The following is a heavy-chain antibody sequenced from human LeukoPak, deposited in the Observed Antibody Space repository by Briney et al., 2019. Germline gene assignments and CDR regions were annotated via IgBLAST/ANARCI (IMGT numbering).Heavy chain of an antibody. D-gene: IGHD2-21*02. CDR1: GGTFSSYA. CDR3: ARDPSTLDCGGDCS. CDR2: IIPIFGTA. Sequence: SVKVSCKASGGTFSSYAISCVRQAPGQGLEWMGGIIPIFGTANYAQKFQGRVTITADESTSTAYMELSSLRSEDTAVYYCARDPSTLDCGGDCSWGQGTLVTVSS. V-gene: IGHV1-69*13. J-gene: IGHJ4*02.